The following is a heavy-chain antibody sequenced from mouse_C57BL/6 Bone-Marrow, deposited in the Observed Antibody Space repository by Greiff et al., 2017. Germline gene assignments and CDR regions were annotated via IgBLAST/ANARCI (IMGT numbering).Heavy chain of an antibody. D-gene: IGHD2-2*01. CDR3: ARRWLRRYFDV. CDR1: GYTFTSYW. V-gene: IGHV1-69*01. Sequence: QVQLKQPGAELVMPGASVKLSCKASGYTFTSYWMHWVKQRPGQGLEWIGEIDPSDSYTNYNQKFKGKSTLTVDKSSSTAYMQLSSLTSEDSAVYYCARRWLRRYFDVWGTGTTVTVSS. J-gene: IGHJ1*03. CDR2: IDPSDSYT.